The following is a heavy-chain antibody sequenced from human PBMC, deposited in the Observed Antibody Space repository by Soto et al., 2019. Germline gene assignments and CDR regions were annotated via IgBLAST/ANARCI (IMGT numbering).Heavy chain of an antibody. CDR1: GVTFSRYA. V-gene: IGHV3-23*01. CDR3: ARRGSGSYYDY. CDR2: ISGSGGST. J-gene: IGHJ4*02. Sequence: EVQLLESGGGLVQPGGSLRLSCAASGVTFSRYAMRWVRQAPVKGLEWVSAISGSGGSTYYADSVKGRFTISRDNSKNTLYLQMNSLRAEDTAVYYCARRGSGSYYDYWGQGTLVTVFS. D-gene: IGHD1-26*01.